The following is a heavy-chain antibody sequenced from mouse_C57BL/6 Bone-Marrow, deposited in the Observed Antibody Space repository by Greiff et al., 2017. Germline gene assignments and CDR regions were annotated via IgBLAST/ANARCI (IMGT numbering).Heavy chain of an antibody. Sequence: EVQLVESGGGLVQPGGSLKLSCAASGFTFSDYGMAWVRQAPRKGPEWVAFISNLAYSIYYADTVTGRFTISRENAKNSLYLEMSSLRSEDTAMYYCARRGTTVVASPWYFDVWGTGTTVTVSS. D-gene: IGHD1-1*01. CDR1: GFTFSDYG. J-gene: IGHJ1*03. V-gene: IGHV5-15*01. CDR3: ARRGTTVVASPWYFDV. CDR2: ISNLAYSI.